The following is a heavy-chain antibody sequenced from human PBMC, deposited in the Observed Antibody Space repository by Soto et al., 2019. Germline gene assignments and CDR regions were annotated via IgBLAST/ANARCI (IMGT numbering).Heavy chain of an antibody. Sequence: NPGGSLRLSCAVSGFTFSNAWINWVRQAPGKGLEWVGRIKSKTDGGTTDYAEPVKGRFAISRDDSNNMVYLQMNSLKIEDTAVYYCTTDSYSTIIIVRFDYWGHGTLVTVS. CDR2: IKSKTDGGTT. D-gene: IGHD3-22*01. CDR3: TTDSYSTIIIVRFDY. J-gene: IGHJ4*01. CDR1: GFTFSNAW. V-gene: IGHV3-15*07.